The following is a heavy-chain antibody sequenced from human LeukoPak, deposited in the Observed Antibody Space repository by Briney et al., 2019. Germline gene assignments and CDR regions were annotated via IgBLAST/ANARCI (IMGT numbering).Heavy chain of an antibody. Sequence: SETLSLTCTVSGGSISSYYWSWIRQPPGKGLEWIGYIYYSGSTNYNPSLKSRVTISVDTSKNQFSLKLSSVTAADTAAYYCARHAGCSSTSCLWGMDVWGQGTTVTVSS. CDR1: GGSISSYY. CDR3: ARHAGCSSTSCLWGMDV. J-gene: IGHJ6*02. V-gene: IGHV4-59*08. D-gene: IGHD2-2*01. CDR2: IYYSGST.